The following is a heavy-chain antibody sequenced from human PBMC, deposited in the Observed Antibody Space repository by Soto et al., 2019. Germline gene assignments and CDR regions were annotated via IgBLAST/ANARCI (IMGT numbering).Heavy chain of an antibody. CDR1: GGSISSSSYY. CDR2: IYYSGST. CDR3: AIPRDGYPYYFDY. J-gene: IGHJ4*02. Sequence: QLQLQESGPGLVKPSETLSLTCTVSGGSISSSSYYWGWIRQPPGKGLERIGSIYYSGSTYYNPSLKSRVTISVDTSKNQFSLKLSSVTAADTAVYYCAIPRDGYPYYFDYWGQGTLVTVSS. V-gene: IGHV4-39*01. D-gene: IGHD5-12*01.